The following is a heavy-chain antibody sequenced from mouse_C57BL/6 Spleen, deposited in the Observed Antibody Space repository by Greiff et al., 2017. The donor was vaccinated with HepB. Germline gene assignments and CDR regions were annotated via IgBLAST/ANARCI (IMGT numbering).Heavy chain of an antibody. CDR3: ARMTGWDRAWFAY. J-gene: IGHJ3*01. CDR1: GFSLTSYG. V-gene: IGHV2-2*01. Sequence: QVQLQQSGPGLVQPSQSLSITCTVSGFSLTSYGVHWVRQSPGKGLEWLGVVWSGGSTDYNAAFISRLSISKNNYKNQVFFKMNSLQADDTAIYYCARMTGWDRAWFAYWGQGTLVTVSA. CDR2: VWSGGST. D-gene: IGHD4-1*01.